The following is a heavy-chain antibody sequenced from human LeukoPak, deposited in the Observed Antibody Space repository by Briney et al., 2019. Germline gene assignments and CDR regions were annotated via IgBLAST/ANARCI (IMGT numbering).Heavy chain of an antibody. CDR1: GFTFSSYA. D-gene: IGHD3-22*01. CDR3: AKDLQYYYDSSGYYHY. V-gene: IGHV3-30-3*01. Sequence: GGSLRLSCAASGFTFSSYAMHWVRQAPGKGLEWVAVISYDGSNKYYADSVKGRFTISRDNSKNTLYLQMNSLRAEDTAVYYCAKDLQYYYDSSGYYHYWGQGTLVTVSS. CDR2: ISYDGSNK. J-gene: IGHJ4*02.